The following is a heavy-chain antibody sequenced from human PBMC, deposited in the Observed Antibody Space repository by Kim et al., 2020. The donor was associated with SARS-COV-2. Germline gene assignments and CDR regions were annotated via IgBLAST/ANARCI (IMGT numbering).Heavy chain of an antibody. CDR3: ARYSSSWYSIDY. Sequence: KYSQKVQGRVTSTWDTSASTAYMELSSLRSEDTAVYYCARYSSSWYSIDYWGQGTLVTVSS. D-gene: IGHD6-13*01. V-gene: IGHV1-3*01. J-gene: IGHJ4*02.